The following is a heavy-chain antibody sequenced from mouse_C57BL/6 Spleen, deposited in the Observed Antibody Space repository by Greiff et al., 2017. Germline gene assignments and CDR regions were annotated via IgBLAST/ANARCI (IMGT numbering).Heavy chain of an antibody. CDR3: ARSITTVDFDY. V-gene: IGHV5-17*01. Sequence: EVKLEESGGGLVKPGGSLKLSCAASGFTFSDYGMHWVRQAPEKGLEWVAYISSGSSTIYYADTVKGRFTISRDNAKNTLFLQMTSLRSEDTAMYYCARSITTVDFDYWGQGTTLTVSS. CDR2: ISSGSSTI. J-gene: IGHJ2*01. D-gene: IGHD1-1*01. CDR1: GFTFSDYG.